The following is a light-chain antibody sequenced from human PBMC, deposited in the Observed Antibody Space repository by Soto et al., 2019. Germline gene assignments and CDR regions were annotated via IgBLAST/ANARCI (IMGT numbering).Light chain of an antibody. V-gene: IGLV2-8*01. CDR2: EVS. CDR1: SSDVGGFNF. J-gene: IGLJ3*02. Sequence: QSALTQPPSASGFPGQSVTISCTGTSSDVGGFNFVSWYQQHPGKPPKLMIYEVSKRPSGVPDRFSASKSGNTAALTVSGLQAEYEADYYCCSCSDYGNWGFGGGTQLTVL. CDR3: CSCSDYGNWG.